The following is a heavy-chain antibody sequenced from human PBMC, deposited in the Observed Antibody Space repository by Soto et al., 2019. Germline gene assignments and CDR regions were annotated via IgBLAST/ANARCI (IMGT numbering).Heavy chain of an antibody. CDR2: ISGSGGST. J-gene: IGHJ6*02. D-gene: IGHD2-2*01. CDR1: GFTFSSYA. CDR3: AKGGSTSRWPYYYGMDV. V-gene: IGHV3-23*01. Sequence: EVQLLESGGGLVQPGGSLRLSCAASGFTFSSYAMSWVRQAPGKGLEWVSAISGSGGSTYYADSVKGRFTISRDNSKNTLYLQMNSVRAEDTAVYYCAKGGSTSRWPYYYGMDVWGQGTTVTVSS.